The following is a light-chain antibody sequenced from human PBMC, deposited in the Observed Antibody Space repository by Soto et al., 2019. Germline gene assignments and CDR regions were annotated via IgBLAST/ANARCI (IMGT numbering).Light chain of an antibody. Sequence: QPVLTQPASVSGSPRQSITISCTGTSSDVGGYNYVSWYQQHPGKAPKLMIYDVSNRPSGVSNRFSGSKSGNTASLTISGLQAEDEADYYCSSYTSSITRVIFGGGTKVTVL. J-gene: IGLJ2*01. CDR2: DVS. V-gene: IGLV2-14*01. CDR3: SSYTSSITRVI. CDR1: SSDVGGYNY.